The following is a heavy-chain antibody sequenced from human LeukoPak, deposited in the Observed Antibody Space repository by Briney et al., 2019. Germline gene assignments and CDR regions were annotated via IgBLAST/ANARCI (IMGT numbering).Heavy chain of an antibody. CDR1: GFTFSNYA. J-gene: IGHJ6*02. V-gene: IGHV3-30-3*01. D-gene: IGHD3-16*01. Sequence: GGSLRLSCAASGFTFSNYAMHRVRQAPGKGLEWVAGISYDGSNKYYADAVTGRFTISRDNAKNSLYLQMSNLRAEDTAVYFCARGGGLDVWGQGATVTVSS. CDR2: ISYDGSNK. CDR3: ARGGGLDV.